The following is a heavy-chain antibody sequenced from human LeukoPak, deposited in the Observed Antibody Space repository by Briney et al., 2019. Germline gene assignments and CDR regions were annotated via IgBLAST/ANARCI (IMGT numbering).Heavy chain of an antibody. CDR3: ARGQQWLKDY. J-gene: IGHJ4*02. V-gene: IGHV3-74*01. Sequence: PGGSLRLSCAGTGYTFSSAWMHWVRQAPGKGLVWVSRINSDGSSTIYADSVQGRFTMSRDNAKNTLYLQMNSLRAEDSAMYYCARGQQWLKDYWGQGTLVTVSS. CDR2: INSDGSST. CDR1: GYTFSSAW. D-gene: IGHD6-19*01.